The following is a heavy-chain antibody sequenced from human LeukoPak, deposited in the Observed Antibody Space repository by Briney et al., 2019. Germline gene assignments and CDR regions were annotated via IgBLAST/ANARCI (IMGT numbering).Heavy chain of an antibody. CDR1: RFTVSSNY. V-gene: IGHV3-53*01. D-gene: IGHD4-17*01. Sequence: GGSLRLSCAASRFTVSSNYMSWVRQAPGKGLEWVSVIYSGGSTYYADSVKGRFTISRDNSKSTLYLQMNSLRAEDTAVYYCARAYGDYLGDYFDYWGQGTLVTVSS. CDR2: IYSGGST. CDR3: ARAYGDYLGDYFDY. J-gene: IGHJ4*02.